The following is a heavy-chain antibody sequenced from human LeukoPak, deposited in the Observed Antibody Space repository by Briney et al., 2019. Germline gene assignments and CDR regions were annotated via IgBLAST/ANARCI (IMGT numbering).Heavy chain of an antibody. CDR2: IWYDGSNK. J-gene: IGHJ3*02. D-gene: IGHD4-11*01. CDR1: GFTFSRHG. V-gene: IGHV3-33*06. Sequence: PGRSLRLSCVASGFTFSRHGMHWVRQAPGKGLEWVTVIWYDGSNKYYADSVKGRFTISRDNSKNALYLQMNSLRAEDTAVYYCAKYSDYDAFDIWGQGTMVTVSS. CDR3: AKYSDYDAFDI.